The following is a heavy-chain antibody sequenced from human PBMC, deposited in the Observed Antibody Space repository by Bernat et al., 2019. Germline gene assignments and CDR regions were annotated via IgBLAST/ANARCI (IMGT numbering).Heavy chain of an antibody. J-gene: IGHJ2*01. CDR1: GFTFSDYY. CDR3: ARDLHQANWGFSSEYFDL. Sequence: QVQLVESGGGLVKPGGSLRLSCAASGFTFSDYYMSWIRQAPGKGLEWVSYISSSGSTIYYADSVKGRFTISRDNAKNSLYLQMNSLRAEDTAVYCDARDLHQANWGFSSEYFDLWGRGTLVTVSS. V-gene: IGHV3-11*01. D-gene: IGHD7-27*01. CDR2: ISSSGSTI.